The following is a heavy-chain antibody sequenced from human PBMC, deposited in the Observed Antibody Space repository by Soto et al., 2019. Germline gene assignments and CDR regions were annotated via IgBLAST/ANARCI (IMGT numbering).Heavy chain of an antibody. CDR1: GDSISSGGYY. CDR3: ARVKGGTTRRAFDS. V-gene: IGHV4-31*03. Sequence: PSETLSLTCTVSGDSISSGGYYWSWIRPHPGKGLEWIGYIYDNGGAYYSPSLKGRVVISVDRSENQFSLRLSSVTAADTAVYYCARVKGGTTRRAFDSWGQGTLVTVSS. J-gene: IGHJ4*02. CDR2: IYDNGGA. D-gene: IGHD1-7*01.